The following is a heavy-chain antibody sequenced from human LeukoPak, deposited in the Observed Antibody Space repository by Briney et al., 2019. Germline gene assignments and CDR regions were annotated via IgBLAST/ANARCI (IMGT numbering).Heavy chain of an antibody. J-gene: IGHJ4*02. CDR1: GFTFSSYG. CDR2: ISYDGSNK. V-gene: IGHV3-30*18. CDR3: AKDQLAPYFDY. D-gene: IGHD5-18*01. Sequence: QPGGSLRLSCAASGFTFSSYGMHWVRQAPGKGLEWVAAISYDGSNKYYADSVKGRFTISRDNSKNTLYLQMNSLRAEDTAVYYCAKDQLAPYFDYWGQGTLVTVSS.